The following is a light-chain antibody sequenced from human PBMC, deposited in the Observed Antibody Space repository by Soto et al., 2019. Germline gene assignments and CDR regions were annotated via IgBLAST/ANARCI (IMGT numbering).Light chain of an antibody. CDR1: ERISTY. CDR3: QQTYSTPYT. V-gene: IGKV1-39*01. CDR2: TSG. J-gene: IGKJ2*01. Sequence: IHMTQSPSSLSASVGDRVTITCRASERISTYLNWYQQKPGEAPKLLISTSGTLQRGVPLRFSGSGSGTDFTLTITSLQPADFATYFCQQTYSTPYTFGQGTKLEIK.